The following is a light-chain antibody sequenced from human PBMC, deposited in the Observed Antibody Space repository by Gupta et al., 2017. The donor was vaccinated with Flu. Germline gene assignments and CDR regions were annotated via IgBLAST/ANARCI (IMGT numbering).Light chain of an antibody. Sequence: VTLSLSPGERPTLSCRASQSVSSNRLACYQQKPGQAPRLLIYGASSRATGIPDKFSGSGSGTNFTLAISRLEPEYFALDDGQDYTLPPWTFGRRTKVDIK. CDR3: QDYTLPPWT. V-gene: IGKV3-20*01. J-gene: IGKJ1*01. CDR1: QSVSSNR. CDR2: GAS.